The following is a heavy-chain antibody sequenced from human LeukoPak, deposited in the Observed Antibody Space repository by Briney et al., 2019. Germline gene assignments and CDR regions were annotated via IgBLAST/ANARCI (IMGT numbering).Heavy chain of an antibody. D-gene: IGHD6-13*01. CDR1: GGSISSYY. V-gene: IGHV4-59*01. CDR2: IYYSGST. J-gene: IGHJ5*02. Sequence: SETLSLTCTVSGGSISSYYWSWIRQPPGKGLEWIGYIYYSGSTNYNPSLKSRFTISVDTSKNQFSLKLSSVTAADTAVYYCARDHGSSWYKYNWFDPWGQGTLVTVSS. CDR3: ARDHGSSWYKYNWFDP.